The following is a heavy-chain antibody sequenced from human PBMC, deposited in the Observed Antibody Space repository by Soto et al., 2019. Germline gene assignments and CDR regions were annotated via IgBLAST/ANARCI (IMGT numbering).Heavy chain of an antibody. J-gene: IGHJ5*02. CDR1: GYTFTTYD. CDR2: MNPNRTNT. D-gene: IGHD2-2*01. V-gene: IGHV1-8*01. Sequence: QVQLMQSGAEVKKPGASVKVSCKASGYTFTTYDINWVRQAPGQGLEWMGWMNPNRTNTGYAEKFQGRGTMTRDTSISTAYMELSSLRYDDTAVYYCVRGGFLSHDHVIIAPATLGFDPWGQGTRVTVSS. CDR3: VRGGFLSHDHVIIAPATLGFDP.